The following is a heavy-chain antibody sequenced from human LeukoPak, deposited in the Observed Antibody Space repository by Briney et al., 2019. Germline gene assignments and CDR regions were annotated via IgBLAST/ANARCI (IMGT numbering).Heavy chain of an antibody. CDR1: GFTVSSNY. D-gene: IGHD4-17*01. V-gene: IGHV3-66*01. J-gene: IGHJ4*02. Sequence: GGSLRLSCAASGFTVSSNYMSWVRQAPGKGLEWVSVIYSGGSTYYADSVKGRFTISRDNSKNMLYLQMNSLRAEDTAVYYCARARDYGDYAHDYWGQGTLVTVSS. CDR3: ARARDYGDYAHDY. CDR2: IYSGGST.